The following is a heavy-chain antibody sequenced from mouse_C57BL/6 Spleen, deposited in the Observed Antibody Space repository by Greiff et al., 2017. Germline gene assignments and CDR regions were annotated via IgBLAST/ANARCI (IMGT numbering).Heavy chain of an antibody. Sequence: EVKLVESEGGLVQPGSSMKLSCTASGFTFSDYYMAWVRQVPEKGLEWVANINYDGSSTYYLDSLKSRFIISRDNAKNMLYLQMSSLKSEDTATYYCARTDYYGSSYFDVWGTGTTVTVSS. CDR3: ARTDYYGSSYFDV. V-gene: IGHV5-16*01. J-gene: IGHJ1*03. CDR1: GFTFSDYY. CDR2: INYDGSST. D-gene: IGHD1-1*01.